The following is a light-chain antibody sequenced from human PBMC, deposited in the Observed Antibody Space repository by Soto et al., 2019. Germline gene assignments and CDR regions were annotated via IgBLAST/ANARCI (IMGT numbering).Light chain of an antibody. J-gene: IGLJ1*01. Sequence: SYELTQPPSVSVTPGKTARITCGGNNIESKSVHWYQQKPGQAPVLVIYYDSDRPSGIPERFSGSNSGNTATLTISRVEAGDEAHYYCQVWDSTSDHYVFGTGTKLTVL. V-gene: IGLV3-21*04. CDR1: NIESKS. CDR3: QVWDSTSDHYV. CDR2: YDS.